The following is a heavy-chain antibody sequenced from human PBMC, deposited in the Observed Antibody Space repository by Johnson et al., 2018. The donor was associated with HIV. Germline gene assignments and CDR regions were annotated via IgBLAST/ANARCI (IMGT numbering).Heavy chain of an antibody. CDR3: ARDGRDLVTRGSFDV. Sequence: MQLVESGGGLVQPGGSLRLSCSASGITVSSNYMSWVRHAPGKGLAWVSVIFTAGDVYYSDSVKGRFTISRDNSKNILYLQMNSLRPEDTAVYYCARDGRDLVTRGSFDVWGQGTVVTVSS. J-gene: IGHJ3*01. V-gene: IGHV3-66*01. CDR1: GITVSSNY. CDR2: IFTAGDV. D-gene: IGHD3-9*01.